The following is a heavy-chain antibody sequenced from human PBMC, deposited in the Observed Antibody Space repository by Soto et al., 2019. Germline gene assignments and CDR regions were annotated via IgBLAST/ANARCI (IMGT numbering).Heavy chain of an antibody. CDR3: ARDEWVTTVLGY. V-gene: IGHV1-18*04. CDR1: GYTFTSYD. CDR2: ISASTVDT. Sequence: QVQLVQSGADVKQPGASVTVSCKTSGYTFTSYDINWVRQAPGQGLEWMGWISASTVDTNYAQKFQGRFAMTTDTSTTTAYMELRSLRSDDTVVYYCARDEWVTTVLGYWGQGTLVTVSS. J-gene: IGHJ4*02. D-gene: IGHD4-17*01.